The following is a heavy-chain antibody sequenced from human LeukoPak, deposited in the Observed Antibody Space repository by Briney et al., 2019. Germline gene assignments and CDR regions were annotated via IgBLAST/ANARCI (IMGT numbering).Heavy chain of an antibody. V-gene: IGHV1-69*05. CDR3: ARGGRVRGVIILDC. D-gene: IGHD3-10*01. CDR1: GGTFSSYA. J-gene: IGHJ4*02. Sequence: SVKVSCKASGGTFSSYAISWVRQAPGQGLEWMGRIIPIFGTANYAQKFQGRVTITTDESTSTAYMELSSLRSEDTAVYYCARGGRVRGVIILDCWGQGTLVTVSS. CDR2: IIPIFGTA.